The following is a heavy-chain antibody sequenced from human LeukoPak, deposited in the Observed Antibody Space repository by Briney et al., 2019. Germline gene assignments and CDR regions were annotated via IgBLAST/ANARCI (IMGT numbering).Heavy chain of an antibody. V-gene: IGHV3-33*08. Sequence: PGGSLRLSCAASGFTFRSYEMNWVRQAPGKGLEWVAVIWYDGSNKYYADSVKGRFTISRDNSKNTLYLQMNGLRAEDTAVYYCAREWGPGGSTSYYYGMDVWGQGTTVTVSS. J-gene: IGHJ6*02. CDR2: IWYDGSNK. CDR1: GFTFRSYE. CDR3: AREWGPGGSTSYYYGMDV. D-gene: IGHD5/OR15-5a*01.